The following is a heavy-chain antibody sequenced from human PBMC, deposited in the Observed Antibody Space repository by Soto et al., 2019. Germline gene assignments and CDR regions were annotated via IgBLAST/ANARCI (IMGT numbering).Heavy chain of an antibody. J-gene: IGHJ4*02. CDR3: AKRGYCGGDCRHFDY. D-gene: IGHD2-21*02. Sequence: EVQLLESGGGLVQSGGSLRLSCAASGFTFSNSDMHWVRQAPGKGLQWVSAITGSGGSTYYADSVKGRFTISRDNSKSTLYLQMNSLRAEDTAVFYCAKRGYCGGDCRHFDYWGPGTLVTVSS. V-gene: IGHV3-23*01. CDR1: GFTFSNSD. CDR2: ITGSGGST.